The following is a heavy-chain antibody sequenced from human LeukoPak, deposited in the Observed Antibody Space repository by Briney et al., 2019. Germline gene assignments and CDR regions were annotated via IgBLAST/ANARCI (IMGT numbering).Heavy chain of an antibody. V-gene: IGHV1-69*06. Sequence: GSSLRGSCKASGGTLSRYLISSVRQTPRQGLEWVGGIIPIFGTANYAQKFQGRVTITADKSTSTAYMELSSLRSEDTAVYYCAGSIVVVVAATHYYYGMDVWGKGTTVTVSS. CDR1: GGTLSRYL. J-gene: IGHJ6*04. D-gene: IGHD2-15*01. CDR3: AGSIVVVVAATHYYYGMDV. CDR2: IIPIFGTA.